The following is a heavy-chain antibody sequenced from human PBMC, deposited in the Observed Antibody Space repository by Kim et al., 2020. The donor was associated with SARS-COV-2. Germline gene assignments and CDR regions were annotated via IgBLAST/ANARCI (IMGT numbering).Heavy chain of an antibody. D-gene: IGHD3-10*01. Sequence: GESLKISCKGSGYSFTSYWISWVRQMPGKGLEWMGRIDPSDSYTNYSPSFQGHVTISADKSISTAYLQWSSLKASDTAMYYCARTIGHSITMVRGVIVPPDYFDYWGQGTLVTVSS. CDR1: GYSFTSYW. J-gene: IGHJ4*02. CDR3: ARTIGHSITMVRGVIVPPDYFDY. V-gene: IGHV5-10-1*01. CDR2: IDPSDSYT.